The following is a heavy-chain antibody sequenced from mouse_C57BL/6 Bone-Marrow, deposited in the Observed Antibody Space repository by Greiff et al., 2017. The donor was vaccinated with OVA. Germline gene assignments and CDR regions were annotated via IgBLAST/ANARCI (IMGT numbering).Heavy chain of an antibody. CDR3: AREDYSNQYYFDY. V-gene: IGHV1-80*01. D-gene: IGHD2-5*01. CDR1: GYAFSSYW. J-gene: IGHJ2*01. CDR2: LYPGDGDT. Sequence: VQLQQSGAELVKPGASVKISCKASGYAFSSYWMNWVKQRPGKGLEWIGQLYPGDGDTNYNGKFKGKATLTADKSSSTAYMQLSSLTSEDSAVYFCAREDYSNQYYFDYWGQGTTLTVSS.